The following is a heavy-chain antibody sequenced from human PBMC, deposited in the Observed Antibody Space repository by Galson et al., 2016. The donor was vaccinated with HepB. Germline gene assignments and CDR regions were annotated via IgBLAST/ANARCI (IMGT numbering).Heavy chain of an antibody. V-gene: IGHV4-59*01. CDR3: ARITMLRGPGNWSDP. D-gene: IGHD3-10*01. J-gene: IGHJ5*02. Sequence: SLKSRVTISVDTSKNQFSLKLSSVTAADTAVYYCARITMLRGPGNWSDPWGQGTLVTVSS.